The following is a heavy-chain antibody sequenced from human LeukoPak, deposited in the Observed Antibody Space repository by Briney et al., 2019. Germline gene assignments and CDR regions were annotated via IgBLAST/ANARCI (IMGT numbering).Heavy chain of an antibody. CDR3: ARGSAYYDILTGYYQTAFDY. Sequence: SETLSLTCTVSGGSISSYYWSWIRQPPGKGLEWIGYIYYSGSTNYNPSLKSRVTISVDTSKNQFSLKLSSVTAADTAVYYCARGSAYYDILTGYYQTAFDYWGQGTLVTVSS. V-gene: IGHV4-59*01. J-gene: IGHJ4*02. CDR1: GGSISSYY. D-gene: IGHD3-9*01. CDR2: IYYSGST.